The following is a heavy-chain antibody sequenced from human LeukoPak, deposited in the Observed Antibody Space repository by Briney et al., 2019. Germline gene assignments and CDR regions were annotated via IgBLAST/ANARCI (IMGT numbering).Heavy chain of an antibody. Sequence: GGSLRLSCAASGFTFSSYAMSWVRQAPGKGLEWVSAISGSGGSTYYADSVKGRFTISRDNAKNSLYLQMNSLRAEDTAVYYCARGKRGYSYGYSPWGQGTLVTVSS. CDR3: ARGKRGYSYGYSP. D-gene: IGHD5-18*01. CDR1: GFTFSSYA. CDR2: ISGSGGST. J-gene: IGHJ5*02. V-gene: IGHV3-23*01.